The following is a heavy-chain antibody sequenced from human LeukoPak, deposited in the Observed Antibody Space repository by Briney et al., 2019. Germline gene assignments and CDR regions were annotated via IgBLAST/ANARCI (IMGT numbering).Heavy chain of an antibody. Sequence: PGGSLRLSCAASGFTFSSYWMHWVRQPPGKGLEWIGSIYYSGSTYYNPSLKSRVTISVDTSKNQFSLKLSSVTAADTAVYYCARVDYGSGSYYRNDLYGMDVWGQGTTVTVSS. J-gene: IGHJ6*02. CDR1: GFTFSSYW. V-gene: IGHV4-39*07. CDR2: IYYSGST. CDR3: ARVDYGSGSYYRNDLYGMDV. D-gene: IGHD3-10*01.